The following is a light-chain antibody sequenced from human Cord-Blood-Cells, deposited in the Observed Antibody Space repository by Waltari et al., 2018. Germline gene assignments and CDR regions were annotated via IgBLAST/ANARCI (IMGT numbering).Light chain of an antibody. Sequence: EFVLTQPPGPRSLSPAERATLACRSSQSVRSSYLAWYQQRPGQAPRLLIYGASSRATGIPDRFSGSGSGTDFTLTISRLEPEDFAVYYCQQYGSSPQLTFGGGTKVEIK. J-gene: IGKJ4*01. CDR1: QSVRSSY. CDR2: GAS. V-gene: IGKV3-20*01. CDR3: QQYGSSPQLT.